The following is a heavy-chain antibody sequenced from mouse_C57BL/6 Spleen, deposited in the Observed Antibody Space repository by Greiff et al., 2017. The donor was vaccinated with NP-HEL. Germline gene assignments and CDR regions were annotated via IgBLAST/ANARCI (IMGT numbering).Heavy chain of an antibody. J-gene: IGHJ1*03. CDR3: ARHGGLRKDWYFDV. D-gene: IGHD2-4*01. CDR2: ISNGGGST. Sequence: EVKLQESGGGLVQPGGSLKLSCAASGFTFSDYYMYWVRQTPEKRLEWVAYISNGGGSTYYPDTVKGRFTISRDNAKNTLYLQMSRLKSEDTAMYYCARHGGLRKDWYFDVWGTGTTVTVSS. CDR1: GFTFSDYY. V-gene: IGHV5-12*01.